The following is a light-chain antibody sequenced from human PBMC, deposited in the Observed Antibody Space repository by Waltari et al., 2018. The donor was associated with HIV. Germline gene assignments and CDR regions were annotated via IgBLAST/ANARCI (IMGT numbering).Light chain of an antibody. CDR2: DTE. Sequence: QSVLTQPPSVSAAPGQKVTISCSGSSSNIGNNYVSWYQQLPRTAPKLRIYDTEKRPSGMPDRCAGSKSGTSATLGITGLQTGDEADYYCGAWDNILSAWVLGGGTQLTVL. CDR3: GAWDNILSAWV. V-gene: IGLV1-51*01. CDR1: SSNIGNNY. J-gene: IGLJ3*02.